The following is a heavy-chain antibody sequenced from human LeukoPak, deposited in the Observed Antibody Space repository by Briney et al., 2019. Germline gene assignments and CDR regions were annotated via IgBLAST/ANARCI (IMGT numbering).Heavy chain of an antibody. CDR3: ARHGTIFGVVSNWFDP. D-gene: IGHD3-3*01. Sequence: GESLKISCKGSGYSFTSYWIGWVRQMPGKGLEWMGIIYPGDSDTRYSPSFQGQVTISADKSISTAYLQWSSLKASDTAMYYCARHGTIFGVVSNWFDPWGQGTLVTVSS. CDR1: GYSFTSYW. J-gene: IGHJ5*02. CDR2: IYPGDSDT. V-gene: IGHV5-51*01.